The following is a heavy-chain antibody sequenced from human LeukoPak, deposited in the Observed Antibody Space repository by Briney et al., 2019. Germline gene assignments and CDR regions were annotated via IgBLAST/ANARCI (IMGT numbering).Heavy chain of an antibody. Sequence: TGGSLRLSCEASGFTFSSYDMHWVRQATGKGLEWVSAIGTAGDTYYPGSVKGRFTISRENAKNSLYLQMNSLRAGDTAVYYCARGIRTVTTFDAFDIWGQGTMVTVSS. V-gene: IGHV3-13*01. CDR2: IGTAGDT. CDR1: GFTFSSYD. CDR3: ARGIRTVTTFDAFDI. J-gene: IGHJ3*02. D-gene: IGHD4-17*01.